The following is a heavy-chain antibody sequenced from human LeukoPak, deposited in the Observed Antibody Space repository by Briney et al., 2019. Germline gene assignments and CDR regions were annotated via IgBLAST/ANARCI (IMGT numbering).Heavy chain of an antibody. CDR1: GFTFSDHY. D-gene: IGHD1/OR15-1a*01. V-gene: IGHV3-72*01. CDR2: IRKKANSYTT. CDR3: ARVLEGNMLWFDF. Sequence: RGSLRLSCVASGFTFSDHYMDWVCQAPIKGLEWVGRIRKKANSYTTDYAASVNDRFTISRDDSNNSVHLQMNSLKTEDTAVYFCARVLEGNMLWFDFLGQGTLVTVSS. J-gene: IGHJ5*01.